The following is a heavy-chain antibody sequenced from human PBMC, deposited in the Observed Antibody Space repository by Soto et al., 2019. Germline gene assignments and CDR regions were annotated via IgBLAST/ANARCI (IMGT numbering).Heavy chain of an antibody. Sequence: QVQLQESGPGLVKPSQTLSLTCTVSGGSISSGDYYWSWIRQPPGKGLEWIGYIYYSGSTYYNPSLKSRVTISVDTSKNQFSLKLSSVTAADTAVYYCARAYSNYVSPSNYGMDVWGQGTTVTVSS. CDR1: GGSISSGDYY. CDR3: ARAYSNYVSPSNYGMDV. V-gene: IGHV4-30-4*01. CDR2: IYYSGST. J-gene: IGHJ6*02. D-gene: IGHD4-4*01.